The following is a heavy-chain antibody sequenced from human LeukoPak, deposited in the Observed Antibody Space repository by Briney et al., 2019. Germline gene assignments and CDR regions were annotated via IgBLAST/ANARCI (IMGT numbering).Heavy chain of an antibody. CDR3: AKDHYDYVWGSYLTNWFDP. D-gene: IGHD3-16*02. J-gene: IGHJ5*02. Sequence: GGSLRLSCAASGFTFSSYAMSWVRQAPGKGLEWVSAISGSGGSTYHADSVKGRFTISRDNSKNTLYLQMNSLRAEDTAVYYCAKDHYDYVWGSYLTNWFDPWGQGTLVTVSS. V-gene: IGHV3-23*01. CDR2: ISGSGGST. CDR1: GFTFSSYA.